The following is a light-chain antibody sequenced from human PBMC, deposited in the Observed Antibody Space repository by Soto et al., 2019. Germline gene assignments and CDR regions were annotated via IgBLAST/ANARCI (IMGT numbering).Light chain of an antibody. CDR3: QQFNTWT. V-gene: IGKV1-5*03. CDR2: KAF. Sequence: QMTQSPSTLSASVGDRVTITCRASQAISTWLAWYQQKPGKAPKLLIYKAFTLEGGVPSRFSGGGFGTEFTLNISSLQPDDFGTYYCQQFNTWTFGQGTKVEMK. CDR1: QAISTW. J-gene: IGKJ1*01.